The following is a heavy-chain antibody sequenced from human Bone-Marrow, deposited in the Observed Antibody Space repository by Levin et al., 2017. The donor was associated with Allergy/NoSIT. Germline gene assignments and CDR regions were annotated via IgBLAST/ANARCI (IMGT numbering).Heavy chain of an antibody. CDR1: GFNFTNAW. V-gene: IGHV3-15*01. J-gene: IGHJ6*02. Sequence: GGSLRLSCAASGFNFTNAWLSWVRQAPGKGLEWVGRIKSRNDGGTTDYAAPVKGRFIISKDVSKNTLYLQMNSLKTQDTAVYYCSTEGGHCSGGSCYLLPFYYGMDVWGQGTTVTVSS. CDR3: STEGGHCSGGSCYLLPFYYGMDV. D-gene: IGHD2-15*01. CDR2: IKSRNDGGTT.